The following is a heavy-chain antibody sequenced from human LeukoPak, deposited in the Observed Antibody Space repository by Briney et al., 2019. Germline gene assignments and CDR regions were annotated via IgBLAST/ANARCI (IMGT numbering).Heavy chain of an antibody. CDR1: GFTFSSYA. Sequence: PGGSLRLSCAASGFTFSSYAMHWVRQAPGKGLEWVAVISYDGSNKYYADSVKGRFTISRDNSKNTLYLQMNSLRAEDTAVYYCARGKSGSYGTKGYWGQGTLVTVSS. CDR2: ISYDGSNK. D-gene: IGHD1-26*01. CDR3: ARGKSGSYGTKGY. V-gene: IGHV3-30*04. J-gene: IGHJ4*02.